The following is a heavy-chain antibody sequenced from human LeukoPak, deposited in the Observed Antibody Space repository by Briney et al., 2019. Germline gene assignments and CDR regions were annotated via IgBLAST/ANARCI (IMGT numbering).Heavy chain of an antibody. CDR1: GFRFTTYY. V-gene: IGHV1-46*01. J-gene: IGHJ4*02. D-gene: IGHD3-22*01. CDR2: INPSDGGT. Sequence: GASVKVSCKASGFRFTTYYIHWVRQAPGQGPEWVGLINPSDGGTSNAQKFLDRVTMTRDTSTSTVYMELSSLRSEDTAVYYCARDYGDSSGFYDYWGQGTLVTVSS. CDR3: ARDYGDSSGFYDY.